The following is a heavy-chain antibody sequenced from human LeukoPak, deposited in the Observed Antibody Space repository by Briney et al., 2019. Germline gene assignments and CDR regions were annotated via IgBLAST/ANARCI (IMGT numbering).Heavy chain of an antibody. CDR2: INSDGSST. J-gene: IGHJ5*02. V-gene: IGHV3-74*01. CDR1: GFTFSSYW. CDR3: ARGRSFVIAAALT. D-gene: IGHD6-13*01. Sequence: GGSLRLSCAASGFTFSSYWMHWVRQAPGKGLVWVSRINSDGSSTSYADSVKGRFTISRDNARNTLYLQMNSLRAEDTAVYYCARGRSFVIAAALTWGQGTLVTVSS.